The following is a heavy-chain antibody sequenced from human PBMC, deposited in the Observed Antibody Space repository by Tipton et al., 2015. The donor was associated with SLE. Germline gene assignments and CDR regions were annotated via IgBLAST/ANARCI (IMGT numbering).Heavy chain of an antibody. CDR3: ARGGEAVAGTSYFQH. Sequence: TLSLTCTVSGDSISSSAYYWGWVRQPPGKGLEWIGTIFYSGSTYYNPSLESRVTISVGTSKNQFSLKLGSVTAADTAVYYCARGGEAVAGTSYFQHWGQGTLVTVSS. J-gene: IGHJ1*01. V-gene: IGHV4-39*07. CDR2: IFYSGST. CDR1: GDSISSSAYY. D-gene: IGHD6-19*01.